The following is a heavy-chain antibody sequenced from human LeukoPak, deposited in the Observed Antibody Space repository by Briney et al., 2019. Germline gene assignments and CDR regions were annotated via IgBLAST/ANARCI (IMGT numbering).Heavy chain of an antibody. D-gene: IGHD3-9*01. CDR3: AKDRAFWETGH. CDR1: GFTFSSYA. V-gene: IGHV3-23*01. J-gene: IGHJ4*01. CDR2: ISGSGGST. Sequence: GGSLRLSCAASGFTFSSYAMSWVRQAPGKGLEWVSAISGSGGSTYYADSVKGRFTISRDNSKNTLYLQMSSLRAEDTAVYYCAKDRAFWETGHWGQGTLVTVSS.